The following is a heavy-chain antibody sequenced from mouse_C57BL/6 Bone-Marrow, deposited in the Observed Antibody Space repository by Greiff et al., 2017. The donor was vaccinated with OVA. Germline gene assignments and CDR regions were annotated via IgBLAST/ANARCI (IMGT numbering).Heavy chain of an antibody. CDR3: ATPIGWYFDV. V-gene: IGHV3-6*01. J-gene: IGHJ1*03. D-gene: IGHD6-5*01. Sequence: EVKLVESGPGLVKPSQSLSLTCSVTGYSITSGYYWNWIRQFPGNKLEWMGYISYDGSNNYNPSLKNRISITRDTSKNQFFLTLNSVTTEDTATYYCATPIGWYFDVWGTGTTVTVSS. CDR1: GYSITSGYY. CDR2: ISYDGSN.